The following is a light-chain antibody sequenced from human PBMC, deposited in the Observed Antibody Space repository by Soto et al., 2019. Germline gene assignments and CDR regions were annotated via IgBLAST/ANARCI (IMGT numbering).Light chain of an antibody. Sequence: GERATLSCRASPSVRNSLAWYQHTPGQATRLLIYDAFNRATGVPTRFSGSGSGTDFTLTISSLEPEDFAVYCWQQRIRSPPVTFCGCTIVDI. J-gene: IGKJ4*01. CDR3: QQRIRSPPVT. CDR2: DAF. CDR1: PSVRNS. V-gene: IGKV3-11*01.